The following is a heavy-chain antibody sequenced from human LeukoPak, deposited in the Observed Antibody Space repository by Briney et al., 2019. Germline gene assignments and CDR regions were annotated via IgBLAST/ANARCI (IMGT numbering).Heavy chain of an antibody. D-gene: IGHD2-21*01. Sequence: SETLSLTCIVSGASISSDYWSWIRQSPGKGLEWIGYINYSGSSGYNPSLKSRVTISVDRSKNQVSLKMRSVTAADTAVYYCARLDCISDTCYNYWALGALVTVS. CDR1: GASISSDY. V-gene: IGHV4-59*08. CDR3: ARLDCISDTCYNY. J-gene: IGHJ4*02. CDR2: INYSGSS.